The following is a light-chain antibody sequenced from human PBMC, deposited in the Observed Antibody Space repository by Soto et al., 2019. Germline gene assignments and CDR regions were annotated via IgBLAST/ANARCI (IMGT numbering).Light chain of an antibody. CDR3: QQRSNWPPVIT. Sequence: EIVLTQSPATLSLPPGERANLSCRASQSFSSYLAWYQQKPGQAPRLLIYDASKRATGIPARFSGRGSGTDFTLTISSLEPEDFAVYYCQQRSNWPPVITFGQGTRLEIK. CDR2: DAS. J-gene: IGKJ5*01. CDR1: QSFSSY. V-gene: IGKV3-11*01.